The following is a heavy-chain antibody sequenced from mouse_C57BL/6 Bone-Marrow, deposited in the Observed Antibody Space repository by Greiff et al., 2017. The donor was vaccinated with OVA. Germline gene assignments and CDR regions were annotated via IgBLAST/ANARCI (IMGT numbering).Heavy chain of an antibody. CDR2: ISDGGSYT. Sequence: EVMLVESGGGLVKPGGSLKLSCAASGFTFSSYAMSWVRQTPEKRLEWVATISDGGSYTYYPDNVKGRFTISRDNAKNNLYLQMSHLKSEDTAMYYCAKIYYYGSSYVGFAYWGQGTLVTVSA. V-gene: IGHV5-4*03. CDR1: GFTFSSYA. CDR3: AKIYYYGSSYVGFAY. D-gene: IGHD1-1*01. J-gene: IGHJ3*01.